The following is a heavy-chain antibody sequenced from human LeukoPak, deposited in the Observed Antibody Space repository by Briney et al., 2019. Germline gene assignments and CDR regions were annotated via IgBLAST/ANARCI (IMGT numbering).Heavy chain of an antibody. V-gene: IGHV1-2*06. Sequence: GASVKVSCKASGYTFTGYYMHWVRQAPGQGLEWMGRINPNSGGTNYAQKFQGRVTMTRDTSISTAYMELSRLRSDDTAVYYCARVWFGELSVYYYYMDVWGKGTTVTVSS. D-gene: IGHD3-10*01. CDR2: INPNSGGT. J-gene: IGHJ6*03. CDR3: ARVWFGELSVYYYYMDV. CDR1: GYTFTGYY.